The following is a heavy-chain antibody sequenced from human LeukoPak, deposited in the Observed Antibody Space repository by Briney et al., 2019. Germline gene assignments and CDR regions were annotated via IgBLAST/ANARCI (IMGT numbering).Heavy chain of an antibody. CDR2: INGNGGST. D-gene: IGHD5-12*01. CDR3: ARIGIYSGYFMDV. CDR1: GFTFDDYG. V-gene: IGHV3-20*04. Sequence: PGGSLRLSCAASGFTFDDYGMSWVRQVPGKGLEWVSSINGNGGSTAYADSVKGRFTISRDNAKNSLYLQMNSLRAEDTAVYYCARIGIYSGYFMDVWGKGTTVTVSS. J-gene: IGHJ6*03.